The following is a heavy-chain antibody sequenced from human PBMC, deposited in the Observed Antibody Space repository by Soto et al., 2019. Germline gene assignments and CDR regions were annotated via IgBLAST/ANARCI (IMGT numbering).Heavy chain of an antibody. CDR3: AGEVDSIGIPRFGN. CDR2: ITSGGGDT. D-gene: IGHD3-9*01. V-gene: IGHV3-23*01. Sequence: EVHLLDSGGGLVQPGGSLRLSCAASGFTFNSYAMSWVRQTPGKGLEWVSGITSGGGDTYYADSVKGRFIISRDNSKKPGSPQMNSPRAEDAAIYYCAGEVDSIGIPRFGNWGQGTMVTVSS. CDR1: GFTFNSYA. J-gene: IGHJ4*02.